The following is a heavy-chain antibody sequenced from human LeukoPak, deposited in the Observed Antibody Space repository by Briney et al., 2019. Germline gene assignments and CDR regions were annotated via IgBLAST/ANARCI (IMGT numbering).Heavy chain of an antibody. V-gene: IGHV4-61*01. J-gene: IGHJ4*02. CDR3: ARDLAYSGSYVALGY. CDR2: IYYSGST. D-gene: IGHD1-26*01. CDR1: GYSISSGYY. Sequence: KPSETLSLTCTVSGYSISSGYYWSWIRQPPGKGLEWIGYIYYSGSTNYNPSLKSRVTISVDTSKNQFSLKLSSVTAADTAVYYCARDLAYSGSYVALGYWGQGTLVTVSS.